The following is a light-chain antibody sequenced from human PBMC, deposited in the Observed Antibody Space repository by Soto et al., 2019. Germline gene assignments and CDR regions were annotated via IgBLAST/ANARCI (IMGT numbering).Light chain of an antibody. J-gene: IGKJ2*01. V-gene: IGKV1-39*01. CDR2: AAS. CDR3: QQYGSSPYT. Sequence: DIQMTQSPSSLSASVGDRVTITCRASQSISSYLNWYQQKPGKAPKLLIYAASSLQSGVPSRFSGSGSGTDFTLTITRLEPEDLAVYFCQQYGSSPYTFGQGTKLEI. CDR1: QSISSY.